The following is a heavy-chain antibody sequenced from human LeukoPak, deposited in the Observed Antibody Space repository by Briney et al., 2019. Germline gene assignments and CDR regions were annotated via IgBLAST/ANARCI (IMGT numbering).Heavy chain of an antibody. D-gene: IGHD3-10*01. CDR2: ISAYNGNT. CDR1: GYTFTSYG. V-gene: IGHV1-18*04. Sequence: ASVKVSCKASGYTFTSYGISWVRQAPGQGLERMGWISAYNGNTNYAQKLQGRVTMTTDTSTSTAYMELRSLRSDDTAVYYCARDYYGSGSLNWFDPWGQGTLVTVSS. CDR3: ARDYYGSGSLNWFDP. J-gene: IGHJ5*02.